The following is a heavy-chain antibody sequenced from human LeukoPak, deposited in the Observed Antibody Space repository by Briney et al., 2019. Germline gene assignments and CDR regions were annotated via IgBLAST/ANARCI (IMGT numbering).Heavy chain of an antibody. CDR1: GFTFSSYG. CDR3: ARESQYDIWSPGAFDY. Sequence: GGSLRLSCAASGFTFSSYGMHWVRQAPGKGLEWVAVISYDGSNKYYADSVKGRFTISRDNSKNTLYLQMNSLRAEDTAVYYCARESQYDIWSPGAFDYWGQGTLVTVSS. J-gene: IGHJ4*02. D-gene: IGHD3-9*01. CDR2: ISYDGSNK. V-gene: IGHV3-30*03.